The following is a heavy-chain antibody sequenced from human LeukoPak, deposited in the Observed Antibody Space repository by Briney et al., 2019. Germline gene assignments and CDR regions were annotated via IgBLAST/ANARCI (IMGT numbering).Heavy chain of an antibody. CDR3: ASVGGYDPLFDY. J-gene: IGHJ4*02. V-gene: IGHV3-30-3*01. CDR2: ISFDGSNK. CDR1: GFTFSSHA. D-gene: IGHD5-12*01. Sequence: GGSLRLSCAASGFTFSSHAMHWVRQAPGKGLEWVAVISFDGSNKYYADSVKGRFTISRDNSKNTLYPQMNSLRTEDTAVYYCASVGGYDPLFDYWGQGTLVTVSS.